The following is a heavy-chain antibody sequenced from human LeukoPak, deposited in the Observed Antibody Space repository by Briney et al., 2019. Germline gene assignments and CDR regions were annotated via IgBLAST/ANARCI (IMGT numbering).Heavy chain of an antibody. CDR2: ISYDGSNK. J-gene: IGHJ5*02. Sequence: GGSLRLSCAASGFTFSSYGMHWVRQAPGKGLEWVAVISYDGSNKYYADSVKGRFTISRDNSKNTLYLQMNSLRAEDTAVYYCAKDRFGVRGVIIDWFDPWGQGTLVTVSS. V-gene: IGHV3-30*18. D-gene: IGHD3-10*01. CDR1: GFTFSSYG. CDR3: AKDRFGVRGVIIDWFDP.